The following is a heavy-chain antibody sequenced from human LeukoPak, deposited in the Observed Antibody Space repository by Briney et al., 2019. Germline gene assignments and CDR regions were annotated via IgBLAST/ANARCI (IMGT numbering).Heavy chain of an antibody. CDR2: IWYEGCNK. CDR1: GFTFSSYG. V-gene: IGHV3-33*01. J-gene: IGHJ3*02. D-gene: IGHD3-16*02. CDR3: ARVNRGDAFDI. Sequence: QPCSSLRLSCAASGFTFSSYGMHWVRQAPGKGLEWVAVIWYEGCNKFYADSLKGRFTISRDNSKNTLYLQMNSLRAEDTAVYYCARVNRGDAFDIWGQGTLVT.